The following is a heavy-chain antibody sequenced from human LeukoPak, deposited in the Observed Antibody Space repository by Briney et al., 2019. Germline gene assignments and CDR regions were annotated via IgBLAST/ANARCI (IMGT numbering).Heavy chain of an antibody. D-gene: IGHD1-14*01. CDR3: ARASPRPRFDY. CDR1: GVSMNSYY. V-gene: IGHV4-59*01. Sequence: KPSETLSLTCTVSGVSMNSYYWSWIRQPPGKGLEWIGYIYYSGSTNYNPSLKSRVTISVDTSKKQVSLKLSSVTAADTAVYYCARASPRPRFDYWGQGTLVTVSS. J-gene: IGHJ4*02. CDR2: IYYSGST.